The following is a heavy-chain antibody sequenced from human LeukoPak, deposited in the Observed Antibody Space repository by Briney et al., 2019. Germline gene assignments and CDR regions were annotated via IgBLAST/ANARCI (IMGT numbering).Heavy chain of an antibody. CDR1: GFTFSSYA. CDR2: ISGSGGST. Sequence: GGSLRLSCAASGFTFSSYAMSWVRRAPGKGLEWVSAISGSGGSTYYADSVKGRFTISRDNSKNTLYLQMNSLRAEDTAVYYCAKDIGLRFLEWLLISFDYWGQGTLVTVSS. CDR3: AKDIGLRFLEWLLISFDY. J-gene: IGHJ4*02. V-gene: IGHV3-23*01. D-gene: IGHD3-3*01.